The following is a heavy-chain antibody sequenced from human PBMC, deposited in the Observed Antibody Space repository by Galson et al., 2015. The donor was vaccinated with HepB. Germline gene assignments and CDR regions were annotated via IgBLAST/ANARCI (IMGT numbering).Heavy chain of an antibody. V-gene: IGHV3-23*01. Sequence: SLRLSCAASGFTFYNYLMSWVRQAPGKGLEWVSSISGSGGSTYYADSVKGRFTISRDNSKNTVSLQMNSLRDEDTAVYYCAKSTRTDDSSSRGFDCWGQGTLVTVSS. CDR3: AKSTRTDDSSSRGFDC. D-gene: IGHD1-1*01. CDR2: ISGSGGST. J-gene: IGHJ4*02. CDR1: GFTFYNYL.